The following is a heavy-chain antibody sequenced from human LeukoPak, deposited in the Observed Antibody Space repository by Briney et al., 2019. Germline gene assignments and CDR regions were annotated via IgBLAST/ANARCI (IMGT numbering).Heavy chain of an antibody. Sequence: PGGSLRLSCAASGFTFSSYSMNWVRQAPGKGLEWVSSISSSSSYIYYADSVKGRFTISRDNSKNTLYLQMNSLRTEDMAVYYCASYSYGYTPSSPFDYWGQGTLVTVSS. J-gene: IGHJ4*02. CDR1: GFTFSSYS. V-gene: IGHV3-21*01. CDR2: ISSSSSYI. CDR3: ASYSYGYTPSSPFDY. D-gene: IGHD5-18*01.